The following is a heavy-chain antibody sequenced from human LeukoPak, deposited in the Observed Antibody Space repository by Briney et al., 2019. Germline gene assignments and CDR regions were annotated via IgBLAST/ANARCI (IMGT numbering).Heavy chain of an antibody. CDR1: GGSISSSSYY. V-gene: IGHV4-39*01. D-gene: IGHD3-10*01. CDR3: ARLGGALLWFGELSTNWFDP. J-gene: IGHJ5*02. Sequence: LETLSLTCTVSGGSISSSSYYWGWIRQPPGKGLEWIGSIYYSGSTYYNPSLKSRVTISVDTSKNQFSLKLSSVTAADTAVYYCARLGGALLWFGELSTNWFDPWGQGTLVTVSS. CDR2: IYYSGST.